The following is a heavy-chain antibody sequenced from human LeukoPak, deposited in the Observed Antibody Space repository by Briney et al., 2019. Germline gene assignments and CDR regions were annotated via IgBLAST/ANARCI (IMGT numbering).Heavy chain of an antibody. Sequence: VGSLRLSCAPSRFTSNKAWMSCVCQAPGKGVEWVGHIKRISDGGTTDYAASVKGRFTISRDDSNNTLYVQLNNLEIEDTAVYYCTTEGYTYGNHSLDIWGQGTMVTVSS. CDR2: IKRISDGGTT. J-gene: IGHJ3*02. V-gene: IGHV3-15*01. CDR3: TTEGYTYGNHSLDI. CDR1: RFTSNKAW. D-gene: IGHD5-18*01.